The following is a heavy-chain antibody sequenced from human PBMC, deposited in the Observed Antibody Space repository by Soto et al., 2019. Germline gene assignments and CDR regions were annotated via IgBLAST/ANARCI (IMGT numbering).Heavy chain of an antibody. Sequence: QSGGSLRLSCAASGFTFSSYAMHWVRQAPGKGLEWVAVISYDGSNKYYADSVKGRFTISRDNSKNTLYLQMNSLRAEDTAVYYCARDQYYYDSSGYYLAYYFDYWGQGTLVTVSS. J-gene: IGHJ4*02. V-gene: IGHV3-30-3*01. D-gene: IGHD3-22*01. CDR1: GFTFSSYA. CDR2: ISYDGSNK. CDR3: ARDQYYYDSSGYYLAYYFDY.